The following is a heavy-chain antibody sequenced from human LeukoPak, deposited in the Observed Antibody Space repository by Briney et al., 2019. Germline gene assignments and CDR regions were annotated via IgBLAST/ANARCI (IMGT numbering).Heavy chain of an antibody. D-gene: IGHD1-26*01. J-gene: IGHJ4*02. Sequence: PSETLSLTCTVSGGSISSYYWSWIRQPPGKGPEWIGYIHYSGSTNYNPSLKSRVTMSLDTSKNQVSLKLNSVTAADTAVYYCARHISSGGTYAHFDYWGQGTLVTVSS. V-gene: IGHV4-59*08. CDR2: IHYSGST. CDR3: ARHISSGGTYAHFDY. CDR1: GGSISSYY.